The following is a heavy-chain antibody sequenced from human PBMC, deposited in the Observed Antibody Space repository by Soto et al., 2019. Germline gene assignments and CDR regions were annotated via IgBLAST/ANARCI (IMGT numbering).Heavy chain of an antibody. CDR2: INHSGST. Sequence: SETLSLTCAVYGGSFSGYYWSWIRQPPGKGLEWIGEINHSGSTNYNPSLKSRVTISVDTSKNQFSLKLSSVTAADTAVYYCARGKGRTYMDVWGKGTTVTVSS. J-gene: IGHJ6*03. V-gene: IGHV4-34*01. CDR1: GGSFSGYY. CDR3: ARGKGRTYMDV.